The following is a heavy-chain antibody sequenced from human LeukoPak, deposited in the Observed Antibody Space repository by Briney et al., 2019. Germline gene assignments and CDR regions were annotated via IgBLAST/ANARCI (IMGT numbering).Heavy chain of an antibody. CDR3: ARVREPYCGGDCSALDY. J-gene: IGHJ4*02. D-gene: IGHD2-21*02. V-gene: IGHV3-30*02. CDR2: IRYDGSNK. Sequence: PEGSLRLSCAASGFTFSSYGMHWVRQAPGKGLEWVAFIRYDGSNKYYADSVKGRFTISRDNSKNTLYLQMNSLRAEDTAVYYCARVREPYCGGDCSALDYWGQGTLVTVSS. CDR1: GFTFSSYG.